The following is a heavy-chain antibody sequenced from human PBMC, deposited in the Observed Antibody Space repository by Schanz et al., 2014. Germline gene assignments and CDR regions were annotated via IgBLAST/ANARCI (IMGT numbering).Heavy chain of an antibody. V-gene: IGHV3-64*04. CDR2: ISHDGYST. Sequence: VQLLESGGGLVQPGGSLRLSCAASGFTFTNYAMSWVRQAPGKGLEYVSAISHDGYSTYYADSVKGRFTISRDNSKNTVYIQMNSLRAEDTAVYYCARGGPAYYFDDWGQGTLVTVSS. CDR3: ARGGPAYYFDD. CDR1: GFTFTNYA. J-gene: IGHJ4*02.